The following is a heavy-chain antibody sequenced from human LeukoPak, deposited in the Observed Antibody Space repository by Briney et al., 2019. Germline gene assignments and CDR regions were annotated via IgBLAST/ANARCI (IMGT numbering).Heavy chain of an antibody. D-gene: IGHD6-6*01. CDR1: GFTFSSYG. CDR2: ISYDGSNK. J-gene: IGHJ4*02. Sequence: GGSLRLSCAASGFTFSSYGMHWVRQAPGKGLEWVALISYDGSNKYYADSVKGRFTISRDTSKNTMYLQMNSPRAEDTAVYYCAKDQEYSSCLVYWGQGTLVTVSS. V-gene: IGHV3-30*18. CDR3: AKDQEYSSCLVY.